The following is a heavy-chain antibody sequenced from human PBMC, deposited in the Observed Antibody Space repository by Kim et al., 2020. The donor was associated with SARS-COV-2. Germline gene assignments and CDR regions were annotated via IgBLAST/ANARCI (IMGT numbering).Heavy chain of an antibody. CDR3: ARWIGSPRYYFDY. CDR2: IWYDGSNQ. D-gene: IGHD3-16*01. Sequence: GGSLRLSCAASGFTFSSYGMDWVRQAPGKGLEWVAVIWYDGSNQYYADSVKGRFIISRDNSKNTLYLQMNSLRAEDTAVYYCARWIGSPRYYFDYWGQGTLGTVSS. V-gene: IGHV3-33*08. CDR1: GFTFSSYG. J-gene: IGHJ4*02.